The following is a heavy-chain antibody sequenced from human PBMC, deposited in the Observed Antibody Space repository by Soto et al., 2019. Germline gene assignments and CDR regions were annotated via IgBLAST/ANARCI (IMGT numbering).Heavy chain of an antibody. J-gene: IGHJ1*01. CDR3: AKGAAAGPTAEYFQH. V-gene: IGHV3-23*01. CDR2: ISGSGGST. D-gene: IGHD6-13*01. CDR1: GFTFSSYA. Sequence: GGTLRLSCAASGFTFSSYAMSWVRQAPGMGLEWVSAISGSGGSTYYAAAVKGRFTISRDNSKNTLYLQMNSLRAEDTAVYYCAKGAAAGPTAEYFQHWGQGTLVTVSS.